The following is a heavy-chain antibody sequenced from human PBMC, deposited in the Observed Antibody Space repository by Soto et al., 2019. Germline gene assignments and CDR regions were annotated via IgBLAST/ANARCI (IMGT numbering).Heavy chain of an antibody. V-gene: IGHV1-69*06. J-gene: IGHJ4*02. CDR3: AGGYCTNGVCYNFDY. D-gene: IGHD2-8*01. Sequence: QVQLVQSGAEVKKPGSSVKVSGKAFGGTFSSYAISWVRQAPGQGLEWMGGIIPIFGTANYVQKFQGRVTITADKSTSTAYMELSSLRSEDTAVYYCAGGYCTNGVCYNFDYWGQGTLVTVSS. CDR1: GGTFSSYA. CDR2: IIPIFGTA.